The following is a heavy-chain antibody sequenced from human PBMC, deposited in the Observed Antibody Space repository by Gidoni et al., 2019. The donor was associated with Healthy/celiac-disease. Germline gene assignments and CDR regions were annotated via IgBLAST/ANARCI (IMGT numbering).Heavy chain of an antibody. D-gene: IGHD3-10*01. V-gene: IGHV3-33*01. Sequence: QVQLVESGGGVVQPGRSLRLSCAASGFTFSSYGRHWVRQAPGKGLEWVAVIWYDGSNKYYADSVKGRFTISRDNSKNTLYLQMNRLRAEDTAVYYCARERNVYYYGSGREPFDYWGQGTLVTVSS. CDR1: GFTFSSYG. CDR2: IWYDGSNK. CDR3: ARERNVYYYGSGREPFDY. J-gene: IGHJ4*02.